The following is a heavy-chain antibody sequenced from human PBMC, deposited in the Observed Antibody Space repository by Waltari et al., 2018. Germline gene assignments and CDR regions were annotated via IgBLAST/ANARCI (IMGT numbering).Heavy chain of an antibody. CDR3: TRDIGYYFGSGCCYMDV. CDR2: MRSKLGGGTE. V-gene: IGHV3-49*04. J-gene: IGHJ6*03. CDR1: GFTLGDFA. Sequence: EVQLVESGGDLVQPGRSLRLSCTASGFTLGDFAVSWVRQAPGEGVEWVGLMRSKLGGGTEEYAASVKCRFTISRDDSASIAYLQMNNLKSEDTAVYYCTRDIGYYFGSGCCYMDVWGKGTTVTVSS. D-gene: IGHD3-10*01.